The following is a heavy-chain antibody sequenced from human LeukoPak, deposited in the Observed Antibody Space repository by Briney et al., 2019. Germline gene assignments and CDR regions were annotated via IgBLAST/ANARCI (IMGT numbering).Heavy chain of an antibody. CDR3: ASTHGVVWWFDP. CDR1: GYTFTSYG. D-gene: IGHD3-22*01. CDR2: ISASNGNT. J-gene: IGHJ5*02. Sequence: VSLRLSCKASGYTFTSYGISWVRQAPGQGLEWMGWISASNGNTNYAQKLQGRVTMTADTSTSTAYMELRSLRSDDTAVYYCASTHGVVWWFDPWGQGTLVTVSS. V-gene: IGHV1-18*01.